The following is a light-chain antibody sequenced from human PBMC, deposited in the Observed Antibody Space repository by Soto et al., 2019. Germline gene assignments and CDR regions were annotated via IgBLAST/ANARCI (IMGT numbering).Light chain of an antibody. Sequence: IQMTHAPASLSASVLDRVTITFLSSQGVSAYLLWYQQTQGKAPKLLIYAASTLESGVPSKFSGTGYGTDFTLTISSLQPEDFATYYCQQTFSIPRTFGPGTKVDIK. CDR1: QGVSAY. CDR3: QQTFSIPRT. V-gene: IGKV1-39*01. CDR2: AAS. J-gene: IGKJ3*01.